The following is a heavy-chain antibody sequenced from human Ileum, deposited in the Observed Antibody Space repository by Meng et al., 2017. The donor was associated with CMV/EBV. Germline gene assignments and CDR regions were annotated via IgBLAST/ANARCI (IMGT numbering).Heavy chain of an antibody. CDR1: GGAFNDYH. J-gene: IGHJ4*02. D-gene: IGHD3-3*01. Sequence: QWQLQESGPGLVKPSETLSLTCTVAGGAFNDYHWTWIRQSAWKGLEWIGRIASSGTTYLNPSLESRISMSVDKAKNQFSLKLISVTAADTALYFCARGIHDFWSGTYFDYWGQGLLVTVSS. CDR2: IASSGTT. V-gene: IGHV4-4*07. CDR3: ARGIHDFWSGTYFDY.